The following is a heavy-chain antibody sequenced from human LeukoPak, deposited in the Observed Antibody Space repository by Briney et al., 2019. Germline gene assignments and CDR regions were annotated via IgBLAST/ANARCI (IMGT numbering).Heavy chain of an antibody. CDR2: ISGSGGST. Sequence: GGSLRLSCAASGFTFSNYAMSWVRQAPGKGLEWVSVISGSGGSTYYADSVKGRFSISRDNSKNTLYVQMNSLRAEDTAIYYCAKVRYGVVVITPNYFDYWGQGTLVTVSS. D-gene: IGHD3-22*01. J-gene: IGHJ4*02. CDR3: AKVRYGVVVITPNYFDY. CDR1: GFTFSNYA. V-gene: IGHV3-23*01.